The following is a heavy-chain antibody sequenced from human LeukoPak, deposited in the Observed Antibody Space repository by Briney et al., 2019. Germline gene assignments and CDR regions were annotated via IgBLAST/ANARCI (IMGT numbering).Heavy chain of an antibody. Sequence: GGSPRLSCAASGFAFSRSAMHWVRQAPGKGLEWVALISYDGGTEYYGDSVKRRFTVSRDNSKNTLYLQMSSLRADDTAVYYCGRAGFGELYPYVDSWGQGTLVTVSS. CDR3: GRAGFGELYPYVDS. D-gene: IGHD3-16*01. J-gene: IGHJ4*02. CDR1: GFAFSRSA. V-gene: IGHV3-30*04. CDR2: ISYDGGTE.